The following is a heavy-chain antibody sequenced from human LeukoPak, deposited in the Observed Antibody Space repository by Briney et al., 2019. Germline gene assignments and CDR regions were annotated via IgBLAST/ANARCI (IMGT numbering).Heavy chain of an antibody. J-gene: IGHJ4*02. Sequence: SETLSLTCTVSGGSISSSSYYWGWIRQPPGKGLEWIGSIYYSGSTYYNPSLKSRVTISVDTSKNQFSLKLSSVTAADTAVYYCARAPLIDYGDYAFMFYFDYWGQGTLVTVSS. V-gene: IGHV4-39*07. CDR2: IYYSGST. CDR3: ARAPLIDYGDYAFMFYFDY. D-gene: IGHD4-17*01. CDR1: GGSISSSSYY.